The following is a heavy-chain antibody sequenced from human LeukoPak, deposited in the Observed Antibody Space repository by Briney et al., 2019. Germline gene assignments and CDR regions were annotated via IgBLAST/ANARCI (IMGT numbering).Heavy chain of an antibody. CDR2: IDTRGST. V-gene: IGHV4-4*07. D-gene: IGHD2-15*01. Sequence: PETLSLTCTVAIGSIINYYWRWNRQPGERGLEWIGRIDTRGSTNYNPSLKSRVTMSVDTSKNQFSLKLRSVTAADTAVYHCARGRYCSADICSGGDVFDIRVQGTMVSVSS. CDR1: IGSIINYY. J-gene: IGHJ3*02. CDR3: ARGRYCSADICSGGDVFDI.